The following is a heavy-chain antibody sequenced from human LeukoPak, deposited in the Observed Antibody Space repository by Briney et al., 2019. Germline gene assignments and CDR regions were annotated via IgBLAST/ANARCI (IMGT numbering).Heavy chain of an antibody. V-gene: IGHV1-2*02. J-gene: IGHJ4*02. Sequence: ASVKVSCKASGYSFTDYCIHWMRQAPGQGLEWMGWVNPKTGGTLYAQKFQGRVTMTRDTSISTAYMDLNSLRSDDTAVYYCAREWASYVAHYWGQGTLVTVSS. CDR3: AREWASYVAHY. CDR2: VNPKTGGT. CDR1: GYSFTDYC. D-gene: IGHD1-26*01.